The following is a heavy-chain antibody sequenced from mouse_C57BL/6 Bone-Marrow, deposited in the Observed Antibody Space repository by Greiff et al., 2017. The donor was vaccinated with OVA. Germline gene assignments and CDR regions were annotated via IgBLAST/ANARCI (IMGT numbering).Heavy chain of an antibody. CDR2: IDPSDSYT. Sequence: QVHVKQPGAELVMPGASVKLSCKASGYTFTSYWMHWVKQRPGQGLEWIGEIDPSDSYTNYNQKFKGKSTLTVDKSSSTAYMQLSSLTSEDSAVYYCARSDYYGSSYHYAMDNWGQGTSVTVSS. J-gene: IGHJ4*01. D-gene: IGHD1-1*01. V-gene: IGHV1-69*01. CDR1: GYTFTSYW. CDR3: ARSDYYGSSYHYAMDN.